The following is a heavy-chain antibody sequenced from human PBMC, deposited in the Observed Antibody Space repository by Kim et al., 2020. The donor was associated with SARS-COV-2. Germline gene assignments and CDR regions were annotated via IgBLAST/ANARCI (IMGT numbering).Heavy chain of an antibody. V-gene: IGHV3-11*06. CDR1: GFTFSDYH. CDR2: ISSSSSYT. D-gene: IGHD3-10*01. Sequence: GGSLRLSCVASGFTFSDYHMSWIRQAPGKGLEWVSYISSSSSYTNYADSVKGRFTISRDNAKNSLYLQMNSLRAEDTAVYYCARDFRQFGELSNYFDYWGQGTLVTVSS. CDR3: ARDFRQFGELSNYFDY. J-gene: IGHJ4*02.